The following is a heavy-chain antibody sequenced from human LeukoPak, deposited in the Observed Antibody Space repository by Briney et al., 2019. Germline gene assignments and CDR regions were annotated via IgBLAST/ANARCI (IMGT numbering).Heavy chain of an antibody. Sequence: PSETLSLTCAVSGGAVSSYHWSWIRQPAGKGLEWIGSIYSSGSTSYNPSLKSRVTMSVDTSKKQFSLKLSSVTAADTAVYYCAREDGSGGDWFDPWGQGTLVTVSS. J-gene: IGHJ5*02. V-gene: IGHV4-4*07. CDR2: IYSSGST. CDR3: AREDGSGGDWFDP. CDR1: GGAVSSYH. D-gene: IGHD3-10*01.